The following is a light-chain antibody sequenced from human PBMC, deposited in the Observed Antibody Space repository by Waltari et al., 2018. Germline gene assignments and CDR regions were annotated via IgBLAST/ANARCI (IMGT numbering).Light chain of an antibody. CDR2: DVN. V-gene: IGLV2-8*01. CDR3: SSYAGSNNLGV. CDR1: SSDVGGYNY. Sequence: QSALTQPPSASGSPGQSVTISCTGTSSDVGGYNYVSWYQQHPGKAPNPMIYDVNKRPSGVPDRFSGSKSGNTASLTVSGLQTEDEADYYCSSYAGSNNLGVFGGGTKLTVL. J-gene: IGLJ2*01.